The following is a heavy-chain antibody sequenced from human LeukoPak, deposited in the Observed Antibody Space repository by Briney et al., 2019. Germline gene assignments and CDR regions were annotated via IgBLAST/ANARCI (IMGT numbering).Heavy chain of an antibody. Sequence: GGSLRLSCAASGFTFSSYAVSWVRQPPGKGLEWVSAISGSGGSTYYADSVKGRFTISRDNSKNTLYLQMNSLRDEDTAVYYCAKVYEWEPPTGAFDIWGQGTMVTVSS. V-gene: IGHV3-23*01. D-gene: IGHD1-26*01. J-gene: IGHJ3*02. CDR2: ISGSGGST. CDR3: AKVYEWEPPTGAFDI. CDR1: GFTFSSYA.